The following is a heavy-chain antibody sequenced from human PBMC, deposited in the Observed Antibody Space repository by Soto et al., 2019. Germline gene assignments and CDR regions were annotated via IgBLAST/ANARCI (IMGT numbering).Heavy chain of an antibody. CDR3: ARQGX. CDR2: ISYDGSNK. V-gene: IGHV3-30*14. Sequence: LAFSATGFTFSSYSMHWVRQAPGKGLEWVAVISYDGSNKYYADSVKGRLTIYRDNSKNTLYLQMNSLRAEDTAVYYCARQGXSGQGTQVTVS. J-gene: IGHJ4*02. CDR1: GFTFSSYS.